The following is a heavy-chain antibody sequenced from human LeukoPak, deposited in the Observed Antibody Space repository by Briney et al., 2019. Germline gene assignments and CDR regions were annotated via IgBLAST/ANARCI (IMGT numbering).Heavy chain of an antibody. J-gene: IGHJ4*02. CDR3: AREGGHSVPFDC. Sequence: PSETLSLTCTVSGGSISSGDYYWSWIRQPPGKGLEWIGYIYYSGSTYYNPSLKSRVTISVDTSKNQFSLKLSSVTAADTAVYYCAREGGHSVPFDCWGQGTLVTVSS. V-gene: IGHV4-30-4*01. CDR2: IYYSGST. D-gene: IGHD3-16*01. CDR1: GGSISSGDYY.